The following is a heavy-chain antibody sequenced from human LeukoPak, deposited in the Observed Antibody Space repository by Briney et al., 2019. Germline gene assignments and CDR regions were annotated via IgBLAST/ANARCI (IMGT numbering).Heavy chain of an antibody. Sequence: GGSLRLSCAASGFTFSNYDMNWVRQSPGKGLEWVSSIDTDSTYIHYADSVKGRFTISRDNSKNTLYLQMNSLRPEDTAVYYCARDPQDWGSYHFDYWGQGTLVTVSS. CDR3: ARDPQDWGSYHFDY. CDR1: GFTFSNYD. CDR2: IDTDSTYI. J-gene: IGHJ4*02. V-gene: IGHV3-21*01. D-gene: IGHD7-27*01.